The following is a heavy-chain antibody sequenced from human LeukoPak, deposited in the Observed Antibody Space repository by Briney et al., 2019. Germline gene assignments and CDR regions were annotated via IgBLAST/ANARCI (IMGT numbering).Heavy chain of an antibody. J-gene: IGHJ4*02. CDR2: ISASGDNT. V-gene: IGHV3-23*01. CDR1: GFTFSRHS. Sequence: AGGSLRLSCAASGFTFSRHSMTWVRQAPGKGLEGVSAISASGDNTYYADSGRGRFTMSRDNSKNTVYLQMNSLRAEDTAVYYCENGAAGQYCTRTTCYRWGQGTLVSVSS. CDR3: ENGAAGQYCTRTTCYR. D-gene: IGHD2-2*01.